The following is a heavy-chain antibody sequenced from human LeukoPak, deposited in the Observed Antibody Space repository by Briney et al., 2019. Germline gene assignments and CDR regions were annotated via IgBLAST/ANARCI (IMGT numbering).Heavy chain of an antibody. D-gene: IGHD2-8*01. Sequence: ESGPTLVNPTQTLTLTCTFSGFSLTTSGMCVSWIRQPPGKALEWLARIDWDDYKVYSTSLKTRLTISKDTSKNQVVLTMTNMDPVDTATYYCARIRGTYCTTATCSFEDYWGQGTLVTVSS. V-gene: IGHV2-70*17. CDR1: GFSLTTSGMC. CDR3: ARIRGTYCTTATCSFEDY. J-gene: IGHJ4*02. CDR2: IDWDDYK.